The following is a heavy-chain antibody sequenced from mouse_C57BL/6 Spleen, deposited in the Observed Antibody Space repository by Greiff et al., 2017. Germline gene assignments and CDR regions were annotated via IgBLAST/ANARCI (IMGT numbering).Heavy chain of an antibody. CDR1: GFTFSNYW. Sequence: EVKLMESGGGLVQPGGSMKLSCVASGFTFSNYWMNWVRQSPEKGLEWVAQIRLKSDNYATHYAESVKGRFTISRDDSKSSVYLQMNNLRAEDTGIYYCTRAFYDGYYVGYWGQGTTLTVSS. CDR2: IRLKSDNYAT. J-gene: IGHJ2*01. D-gene: IGHD2-3*01. CDR3: TRAFYDGYYVGY. V-gene: IGHV6-3*01.